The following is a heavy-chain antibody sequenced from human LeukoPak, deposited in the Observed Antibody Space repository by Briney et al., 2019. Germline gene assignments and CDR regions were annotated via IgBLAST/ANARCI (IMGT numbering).Heavy chain of an antibody. CDR2: INPNSGGT. CDR1: GYTFTGYY. CDR3: ARNVGATRNNWFDP. V-gene: IGHV1-2*02. Sequence: ASVKVSCKASGYTFTGYYMHWVRHAPGQGVEWMGSINPNSGGTNYAQKFQGRVTMTRDTSLSTAYMELSRLRSDDTAVYYCARNVGATRNNWFDPWGQGTLVTVSS. J-gene: IGHJ5*02. D-gene: IGHD1-26*01.